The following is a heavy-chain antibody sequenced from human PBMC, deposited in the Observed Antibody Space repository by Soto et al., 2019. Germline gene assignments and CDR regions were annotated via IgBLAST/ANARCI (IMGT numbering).Heavy chain of an antibody. CDR3: VRIPHPYYYYGMDV. Sequence: SGPTLVNPTQTLTLTCTFSGFSLSTSGMCVSLIRQPPGKALEWLALIDWDDDKYYSTSLKTRLTISKDTSKNQVVLTMTNMDPVDTATYYCVRIPHPYYYYGMDVWGQGTTVTVSS. V-gene: IGHV2-70*01. CDR1: GFSLSTSGMC. J-gene: IGHJ6*02. CDR2: IDWDDDK.